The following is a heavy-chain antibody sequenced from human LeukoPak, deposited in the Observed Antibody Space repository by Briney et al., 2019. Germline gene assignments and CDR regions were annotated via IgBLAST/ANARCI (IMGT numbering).Heavy chain of an antibody. J-gene: IGHJ5*02. CDR1: GESLNGHY. V-gene: IGHV4-34*01. Sequence: SETLSLTCAVYGESLNGHYWSWIRQSPGKGLEWIGEGSDSGGTKFNPSLKSRASTSADTSRNQFSLKLRSVTAADTAVYYCAKNGQSGFSFDPWGQGTPVTVSS. D-gene: IGHD1-26*01. CDR3: AKNGQSGFSFDP. CDR2: GSDSGGT.